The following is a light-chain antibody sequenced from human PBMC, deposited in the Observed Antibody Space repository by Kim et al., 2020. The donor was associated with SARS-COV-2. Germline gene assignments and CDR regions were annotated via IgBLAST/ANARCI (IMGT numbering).Light chain of an antibody. V-gene: IGLV1-44*01. Sequence: QSVLTQPPSASGTPGQRVTISCSGSSSNVGSNTVNWYQQLPGSAPTFLIYRNDQRPSGVPDRFSGSKSGTSASLAISGLRPEDEADYYCAAWDDSLSAVVFGGGTQLTVL. J-gene: IGLJ2*01. CDR2: RND. CDR3: AAWDDSLSAVV. CDR1: SSNVGSNT.